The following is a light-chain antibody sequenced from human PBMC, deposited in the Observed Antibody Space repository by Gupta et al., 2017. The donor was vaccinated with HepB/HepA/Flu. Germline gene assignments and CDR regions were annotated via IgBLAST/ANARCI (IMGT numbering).Light chain of an antibody. CDR2: SLN. CDR1: NSDVGDYDY. V-gene: IGLV2-11*01. CDR3: CSYAGSYTFV. J-gene: IGLJ1*01. Sequence: QSSLTQTPSVSGSPGQSVPIPCTGTNSDVGDYDYVSWYQQHPDKAPKVVIFSLNKRPSGVPDRFSASKSGNTASLTISGLQTEDEADYYCCSYAGSYTFVCGTGTKVTVL.